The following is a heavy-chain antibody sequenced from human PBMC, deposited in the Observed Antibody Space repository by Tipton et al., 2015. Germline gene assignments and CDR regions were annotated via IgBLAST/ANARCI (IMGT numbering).Heavy chain of an antibody. CDR2: FFHSGNT. J-gene: IGHJ4*02. CDR1: GESFSKYY. D-gene: IGHD3-16*01. V-gene: IGHV4-38-2*01. Sequence: TLSLTCAVSGESFSKYYWSWIRQSPGKGLEWIGSFFHSGNTFHNPSLRSRVIISVDTSKNQFFLNLSSVTAADTAVYYCARIRGRYVMDYWGQGTLVTVSS. CDR3: ARIRGRYVMDY.